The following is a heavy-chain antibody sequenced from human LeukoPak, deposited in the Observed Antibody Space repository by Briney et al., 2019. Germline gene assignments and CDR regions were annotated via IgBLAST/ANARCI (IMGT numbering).Heavy chain of an antibody. CDR3: ARDPPTWDILGGY. CDR2: IYSGGST. V-gene: IGHV3-66*01. J-gene: IGHJ4*02. CDR1: GFTVSSNY. D-gene: IGHD2-15*01. Sequence: GGSLGLSCAASGFTVSSNYMSRVRQAPGKGLEWVSVIYSGGSTYYADSVKGRFTISRDNSKNTLYLQMNSLRAEDTAVYYCARDPPTWDILGGYWGQGTLVTVSS.